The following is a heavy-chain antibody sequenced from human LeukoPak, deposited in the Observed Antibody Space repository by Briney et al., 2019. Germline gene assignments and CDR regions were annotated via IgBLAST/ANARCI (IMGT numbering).Heavy chain of an antibody. Sequence: PGGSLRLSCAASGFTFSSYGMHWVRQAPGKGLEWVAVIWYDGSNKYYADSVKGRFTISRDNSKNTPYLQMNSLRAEDTAVYYCARDHSSSLFDYWGQGTLVTVSS. CDR3: ARDHSSSLFDY. D-gene: IGHD6-13*01. J-gene: IGHJ4*02. V-gene: IGHV3-33*01. CDR2: IWYDGSNK. CDR1: GFTFSSYG.